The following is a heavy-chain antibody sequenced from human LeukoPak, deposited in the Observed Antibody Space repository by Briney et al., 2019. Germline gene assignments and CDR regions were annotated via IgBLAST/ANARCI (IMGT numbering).Heavy chain of an antibody. D-gene: IGHD5-18*01. CDR3: AGCGYSYGSYFDY. J-gene: IGHJ4*02. CDR2: ISYDGSNK. V-gene: IGHV3-30*04. Sequence: PGRSLRLSCAASGSTFSSYAMHWVRQAPGKGLEWVAVISYDGSNKYYADSVKGRFTISRDNSKNTLYLQMNSLRAEDTAVYYCAGCGYSYGSYFDYWGQGTLVTVSS. CDR1: GSTFSSYA.